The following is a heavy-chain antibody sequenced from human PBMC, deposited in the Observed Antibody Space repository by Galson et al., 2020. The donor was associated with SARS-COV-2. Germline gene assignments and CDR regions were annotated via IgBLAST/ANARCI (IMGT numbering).Heavy chain of an antibody. V-gene: IGHV3-48*03. CDR2: ISSSGSTI. CDR3: ARDPSSYYDSSGYYGNDAFDI. D-gene: IGHD3-22*01. J-gene: IGHJ3*02. CDR1: GFTFSSYE. Sequence: GGSLRLSCAASGFTFSSYEMNWVRQAPGKGLEWVSYISSSGSTIYYADSVKGRFTISRDNAKNSLYLQMNSLRAEDTAVYYCARDPSSYYDSSGYYGNDAFDIWGQGTMVTVSS.